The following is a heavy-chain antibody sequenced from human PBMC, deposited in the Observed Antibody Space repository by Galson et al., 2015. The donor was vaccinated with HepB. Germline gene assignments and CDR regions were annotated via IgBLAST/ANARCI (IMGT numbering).Heavy chain of an antibody. D-gene: IGHD3-10*01. CDR3: ARDRSTMVRGGYANWYFDL. V-gene: IGHV1-69*13. CDR2: IIPIFGTA. Sequence: SVKVSCKASGYTFTSYDINWVRQATGQGLEWMGGIIPIFGTANYAQKFQGRVTITADESTSTAYMELSSLRSEDTAVYYCARDRSTMVRGGYANWYFDLWGRGTLVTVSS. CDR1: GYTFTSYD. J-gene: IGHJ2*01.